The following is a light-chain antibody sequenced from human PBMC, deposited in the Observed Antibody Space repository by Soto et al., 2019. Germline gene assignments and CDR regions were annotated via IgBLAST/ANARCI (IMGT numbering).Light chain of an antibody. CDR1: SSDVGSYSH. CDR3: ISYTGSSTSYV. CDR2: EVT. J-gene: IGLJ1*01. V-gene: IGLV2-14*01. Sequence: LTQPASVSGSPGQSITISCSGTSSDVGSYSHVAWYQQFPGKTPKLIIYEVTYRPSGVSHRFSASNSGNTASLTISGLXAGDEADYYCISYTGSSTSYVFGTGTKVTVL.